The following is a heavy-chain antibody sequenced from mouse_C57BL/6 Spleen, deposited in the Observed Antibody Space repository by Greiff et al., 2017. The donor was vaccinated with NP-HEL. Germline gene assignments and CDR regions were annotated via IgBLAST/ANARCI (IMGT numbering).Heavy chain of an antibody. CDR2: ISGGGGNT. CDR3: ARHLRQPVYYAMDY. D-gene: IGHD3-2*01. J-gene: IGHJ4*01. CDR1: GFTFSSYT. V-gene: IGHV5-9*01. Sequence: EVKLMESGGGLVKPGGSLKLSCAASGFTFSSYTMSWVRQTPEKRLEWVATISGGGGNTYYPDSVKGRFTFSIDNAKNTLYLQISSLTSEDTAFYDCARHLRQPVYYAMDYWGQGTSVTVSS.